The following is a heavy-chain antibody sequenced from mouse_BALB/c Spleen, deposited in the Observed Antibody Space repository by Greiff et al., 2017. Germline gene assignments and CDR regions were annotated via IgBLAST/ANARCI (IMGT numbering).Heavy chain of an antibody. CDR2: ISSGGST. CDR1: GFTFSSYA. D-gene: IGHD2-1*01. V-gene: IGHV5-6-5*01. J-gene: IGHJ4*01. Sequence: EVQRVESGGGLVKPGGSLKLSCAASGFTFSSYAMSWVRQTPEKRLEWVASISSGGSTYYPDSVKGRFTISRDNARNILYLQMSSLRSEDTAMYYCARDYYGNSNYWGQGTSVTVSS. CDR3: ARDYYGNSNY.